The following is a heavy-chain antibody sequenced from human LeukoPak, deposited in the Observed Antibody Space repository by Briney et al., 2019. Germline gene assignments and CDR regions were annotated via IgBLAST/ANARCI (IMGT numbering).Heavy chain of an antibody. CDR1: GFTCSTYA. D-gene: IGHD5-24*01. CDR2: VSNLAGST. V-gene: IGHV3-23*01. J-gene: IGHJ4*02. Sequence: PGGSLRLSCSASGFTCSTYAMAWVPHAPGKGLEGGATVSNLAGSTYHAHPVRGRFTLSRENSNNILYLQMNSLRGEDTAVYYCAKDGLSGYNLDYWGRGTLVTVSS. CDR3: AKDGLSGYNLDY.